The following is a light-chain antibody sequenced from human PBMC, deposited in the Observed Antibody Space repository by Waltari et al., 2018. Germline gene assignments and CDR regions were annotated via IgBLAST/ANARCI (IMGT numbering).Light chain of an antibody. J-gene: IGLJ2*01. CDR2: DVS. Sequence: QSALTQPRSVSGSPGQSVTLSCTGTSSDVGAHNYVSWYQQHPGKAPKLMLYDVSKRPSGVPDRFSGSKSGNTASLTISGLQAEDEADYYCCSYAGSYTYVVFGGGTKLTVL. V-gene: IGLV2-11*01. CDR1: SSDVGAHNY. CDR3: CSYAGSYTYVV.